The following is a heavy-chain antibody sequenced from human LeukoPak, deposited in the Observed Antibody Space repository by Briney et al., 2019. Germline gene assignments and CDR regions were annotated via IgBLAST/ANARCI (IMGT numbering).Heavy chain of an antibody. D-gene: IGHD3-22*01. Sequence: SQTLSLTCTVSGGSISSGGYYWSWIRRHPGKGLEWIGYIYYSGSTYYNPSLKSRVPISVDTSKNQFSLKLSSVTAADTAVYYCAREYYDSSGYSRYFDYWGQGTLVTVSS. J-gene: IGHJ4*02. CDR1: GGSISSGGYY. V-gene: IGHV4-31*03. CDR3: AREYYDSSGYSRYFDY. CDR2: IYYSGST.